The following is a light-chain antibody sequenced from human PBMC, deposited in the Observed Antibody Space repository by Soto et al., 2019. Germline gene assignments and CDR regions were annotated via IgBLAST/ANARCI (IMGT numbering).Light chain of an antibody. CDR1: QRVSSNY. J-gene: IGKJ5*01. Sequence: EIVLTQSPGTLSLFPGETATLSCMASQRVSSNYLAWYQQKPGQAPRLLIYGASRRATGIPDRFSGSGSGTDFTLTITSLEPEDFAVYFCHQRYNWPRVTFGQGTRLEI. V-gene: IGKV3D-20*02. CDR3: HQRYNWPRVT. CDR2: GAS.